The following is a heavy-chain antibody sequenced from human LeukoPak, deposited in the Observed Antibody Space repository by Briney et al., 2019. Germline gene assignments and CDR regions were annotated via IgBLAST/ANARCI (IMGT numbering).Heavy chain of an antibody. J-gene: IGHJ4*02. CDR3: ARRYCTGGSCYFDY. Sequence: TPSETLSLTRTVSGGSISSSSYYWGWIRQPPGKGLEWIGSIYYSGTTYYNPSLTSRVTISIDTSKNQFSLKLSSVTAADTAVYYCARRYCTGGSCYFDYWGQGTLVTVSS. V-gene: IGHV4-39*01. D-gene: IGHD2-8*02. CDR1: GGSISSSSYY. CDR2: IYYSGTT.